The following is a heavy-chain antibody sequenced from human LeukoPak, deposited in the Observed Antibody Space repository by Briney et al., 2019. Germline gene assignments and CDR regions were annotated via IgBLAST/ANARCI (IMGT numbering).Heavy chain of an antibody. J-gene: IGHJ4*02. D-gene: IGHD6-19*01. Sequence: SETLSLTCTVSGDSISSSRSYWGWIRQPPGKGLEWIGSIYYSGSTYYNTSLKSRVTFSLDTSKNEFSLKLTSVTAADTAIYYCARHFASGWETDYWGQGTLVTVSS. CDR2: IYYSGST. V-gene: IGHV4-39*01. CDR3: ARHFASGWETDY. CDR1: GDSISSSRSY.